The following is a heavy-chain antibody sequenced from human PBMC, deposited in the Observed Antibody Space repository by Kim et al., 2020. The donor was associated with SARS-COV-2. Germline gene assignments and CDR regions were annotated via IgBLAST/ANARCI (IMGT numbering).Heavy chain of an antibody. Sequence: ADTVKGRFTISRDNAKKTLYLQMNSLRAEYTAVYYCARSRGGSYEDAFDIWGQGTMVTVSS. D-gene: IGHD1-26*01. CDR3: ARSRGGSYEDAFDI. V-gene: IGHV3-30*01. J-gene: IGHJ3*02.